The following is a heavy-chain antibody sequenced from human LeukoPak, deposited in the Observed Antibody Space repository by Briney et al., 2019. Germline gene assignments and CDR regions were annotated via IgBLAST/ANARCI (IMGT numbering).Heavy chain of an antibody. V-gene: IGHV1-69*13. Sequence: SVKVSCKASGGTFSSYAISWVRQAPGQGLEWMGRIIPIFGTANYAQKFQGRVTITADESTSTAYMELSSLRSEDTAVYYCARDSYSYGLGLYYYYGMDVWGQGTTVTVSS. CDR1: GGTFSSYA. CDR3: ARDSYSYGLGLYYYYGMDV. CDR2: IIPIFGTA. D-gene: IGHD5-18*01. J-gene: IGHJ6*02.